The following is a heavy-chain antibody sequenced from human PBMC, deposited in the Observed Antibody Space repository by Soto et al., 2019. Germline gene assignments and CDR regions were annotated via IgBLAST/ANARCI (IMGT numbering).Heavy chain of an antibody. CDR2: MNPNSGNT. D-gene: IGHD3-9*01. CDR1: GYTFTNND. Sequence: ASVKVSCKASGYTFTNNDINWVRQATGQGLEWMGWMNPNSGNTGYAQKFQGRVTMTRNTSISTAYMELSNLRSDDTAVYYCARGQSGYFAPYWGQGTLVTVSS. J-gene: IGHJ4*02. V-gene: IGHV1-8*01. CDR3: ARGQSGYFAPY.